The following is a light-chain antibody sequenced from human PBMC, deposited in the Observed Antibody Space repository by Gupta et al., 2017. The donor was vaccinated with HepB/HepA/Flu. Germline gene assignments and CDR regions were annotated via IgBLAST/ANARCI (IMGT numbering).Light chain of an antibody. CDR2: SAS. CDR1: QSIRNY. J-gene: IGKJ5*01. CDR3: QQCLTTPIT. V-gene: IGKV1-39*01. Sequence: ASQSIRNYLNWYQHKPGKAPKLLIYSASTLKNEVPSRFSGSGSGTEFTLTISSLQPEDFAAYYCQQCLTTPITFGQGTRLELK.